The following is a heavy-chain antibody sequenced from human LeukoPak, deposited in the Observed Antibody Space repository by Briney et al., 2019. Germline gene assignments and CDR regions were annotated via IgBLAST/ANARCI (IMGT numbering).Heavy chain of an antibody. V-gene: IGHV4-39*01. CDR1: GGSISSSSYY. CDR2: IYYSGST. D-gene: IGHD1-1*01. CDR3: ARRDNLPI. J-gene: IGHJ3*02. Sequence: NPSETLSLTCTVSGGSISSSSYYWGWIRQPPGKGLEWIGSIYYSGSTYYNPSLKSRVTISVDTSKNQFSLKLTSVTAADTAVYYCARRDNLPIWGQGTMVTVSS.